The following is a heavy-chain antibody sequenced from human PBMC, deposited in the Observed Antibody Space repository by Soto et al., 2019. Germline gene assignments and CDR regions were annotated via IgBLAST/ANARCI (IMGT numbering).Heavy chain of an antibody. CDR3: ASMYYYGSGSYPPWFDP. V-gene: IGHV3-33*01. D-gene: IGHD3-10*01. CDR2: IWYDGSNK. Sequence: PGGSLRLSCAASGFTFSSYGMHWVRQAPGKGLEWVAVIWYDGSNKYYADSVKGRFTISRDNSKNTLYLQMNSLRAEDTAVYYCASMYYYGSGSYPPWFDPWGQGTLVTVSS. J-gene: IGHJ5*02. CDR1: GFTFSSYG.